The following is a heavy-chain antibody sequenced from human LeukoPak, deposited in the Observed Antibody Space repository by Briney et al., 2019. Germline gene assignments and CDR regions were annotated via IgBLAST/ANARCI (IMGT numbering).Heavy chain of an antibody. CDR3: ASRVGPSVFQH. D-gene: IGHD1-26*01. J-gene: IGHJ1*01. Sequence: SQTLSLTCTVSGGSISRGGYCWSWIRQHPGKGLEWIGYIYYSGSTYYNPSLKSRVTISVDTSKNQFSLKLSSVTAADTAVYYCASRVGPSVFQHWGQGTLVTVSS. CDR2: IYYSGST. CDR1: GGSISRGGYC. V-gene: IGHV4-31*03.